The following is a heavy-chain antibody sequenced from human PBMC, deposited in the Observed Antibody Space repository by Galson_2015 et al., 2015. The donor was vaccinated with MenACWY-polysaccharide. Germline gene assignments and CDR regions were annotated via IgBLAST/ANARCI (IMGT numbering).Heavy chain of an antibody. CDR3: ARAPPFCGGDCFGLFDL. J-gene: IGHJ4*02. CDR1: GFTFSSYR. V-gene: IGHV3-21*01. Sequence: SLRLSCAASGFTFSSYRMNWVRQAPGKGLEWVSSIGWSSSYIYYADSVKGRLTISRDNAKNSLYLQMNSLRAEDTAVFYCARAPPFCGGDCFGLFDLWGQGTLVTVSS. CDR2: IGWSSSYI. D-gene: IGHD2-21*02.